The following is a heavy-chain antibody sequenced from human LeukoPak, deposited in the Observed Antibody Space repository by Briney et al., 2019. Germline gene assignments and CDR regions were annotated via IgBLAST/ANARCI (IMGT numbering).Heavy chain of an antibody. CDR2: ISAYNGNT. V-gene: IGHV1-18*01. Sequence: ASVKVSCKASGYTFTSYGISWARQAPGQGLEWMGWISAYNGNTNYAQKLQGRVTMTTDTSTSTAYMELRSLRSDDTAVYYCARVAPSYYDFWSGYNYWGQGTLVTVSS. J-gene: IGHJ4*02. CDR1: GYTFTSYG. D-gene: IGHD3-3*01. CDR3: ARVAPSYYDFWSGYNY.